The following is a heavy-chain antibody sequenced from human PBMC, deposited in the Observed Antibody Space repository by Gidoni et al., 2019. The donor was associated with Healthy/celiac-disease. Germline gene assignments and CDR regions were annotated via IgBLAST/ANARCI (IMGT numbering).Heavy chain of an antibody. J-gene: IGHJ4*02. CDR1: GGSISSSSYY. CDR3: ARHEYCSSTSCYGGSWGFDY. Sequence: QLQLQESGPGLVKPSETLSLTCTVSGGSISSSSYYWGWIRQPPGKGLEWIGSIYYSGSTYYNPSLKSRVTISVDTSKNQFSLKLSSVTAADTAVYYCARHEYCSSTSCYGGSWGFDYWGQGTLVTVSS. V-gene: IGHV4-39*01. CDR2: IYYSGST. D-gene: IGHD2-2*01.